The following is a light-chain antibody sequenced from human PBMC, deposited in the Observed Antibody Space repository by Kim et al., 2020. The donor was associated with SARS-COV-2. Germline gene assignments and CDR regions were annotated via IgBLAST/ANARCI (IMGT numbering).Light chain of an antibody. J-gene: IGLJ2*01. CDR1: SLRIYY. CDR3: NSRDSSGNHVV. V-gene: IGLV3-19*01. Sequence: ALGLTVRITCQGDSLRIYYASWYQQKPGQAPVLGIYGKNNRPSGIPDRFSGSSSGNTASLTITGAQAEDEADYYCNSRDSSGNHVVFGGGTQLTVL. CDR2: GKN.